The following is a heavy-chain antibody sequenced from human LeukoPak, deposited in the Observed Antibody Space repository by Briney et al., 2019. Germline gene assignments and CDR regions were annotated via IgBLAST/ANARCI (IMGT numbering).Heavy chain of an antibody. CDR1: GGSFSGHY. CDR3: ARELPPITGTEYNWFDP. J-gene: IGHJ5*02. V-gene: IGHV4-34*01. CDR2: INHSGST. D-gene: IGHD1-7*01. Sequence: SETLSLTCAVYGGSFSGHYWRWIRQPPGKGLEWIGEINHSGSTKYNPYLKSRVTISVHTSKKQFCLKLSSVTAADTAGYYWARELPPITGTEYNWFDPWGQGTLVTVSS.